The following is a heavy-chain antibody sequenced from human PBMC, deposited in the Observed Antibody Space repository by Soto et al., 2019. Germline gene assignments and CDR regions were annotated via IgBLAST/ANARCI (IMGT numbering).Heavy chain of an antibody. Sequence: GGSLRLSCAASGFTFSSYGMHWVRQAPGKGLEWVAVISYDGSNKYYADSVKGRFTISRDNSKNTLYLQMNSLRAEDTAVYYCAKDLYSDALLVDYWGQGTLVTVSS. CDR2: ISYDGSNK. D-gene: IGHD3-9*01. J-gene: IGHJ4*02. CDR3: AKDLYSDALLVDY. CDR1: GFTFSSYG. V-gene: IGHV3-30*18.